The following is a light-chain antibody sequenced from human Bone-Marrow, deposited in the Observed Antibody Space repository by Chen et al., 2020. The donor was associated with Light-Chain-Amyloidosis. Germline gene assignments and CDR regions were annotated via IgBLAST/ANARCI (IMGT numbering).Light chain of an antibody. CDR1: DLQPKY. CDR3: QSADSSGTYEVI. J-gene: IGLJ2*01. CDR2: RDT. Sequence: SYELTQPPSVSVSPGQTARITSSGDDLQPKYAYWYQQKPGQAPVLVIHRDTERPSGISVRFSGSRSGTTATLTISGVQAEDEADYHCQSADSSGTYEVIFGGGTKLTVL. V-gene: IGLV3-25*03.